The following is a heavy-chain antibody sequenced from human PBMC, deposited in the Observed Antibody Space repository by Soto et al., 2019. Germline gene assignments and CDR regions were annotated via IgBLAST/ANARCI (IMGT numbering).Heavy chain of an antibody. J-gene: IGHJ5*02. Sequence: GASVKGSCKASGGTFSSYAISWARQAPGQGLEWMGGIIPIFGTANYAQKFQGRVTITADESTSTAYMELSSLRSEDTAVYYCARDRGIVATSARWFDPWGQGTLVTVSS. CDR2: IIPIFGTA. D-gene: IGHD5-12*01. CDR3: ARDRGIVATSARWFDP. CDR1: GGTFSSYA. V-gene: IGHV1-69*13.